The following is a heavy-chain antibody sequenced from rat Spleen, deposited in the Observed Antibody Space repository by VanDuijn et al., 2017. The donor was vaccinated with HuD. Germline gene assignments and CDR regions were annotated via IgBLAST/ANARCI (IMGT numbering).Heavy chain of an antibody. D-gene: IGHD1-4*01. CDR2: ISYEGSGT. J-gene: IGHJ4*01. CDR1: GFTFSDYY. Sequence: EVQLVESGGGLVQPGRSMKLSCAALGFTFSDYYMAWVRQAPKKGLEWVASISYEGSGTYYGDSVKGRFTISRDNAKSTLYLQMNSLRSEDTATYYCARLSGLDYVMDAWVKELQSLSPQ. V-gene: IGHV5-22*01. CDR3: ARLSGLDYVMDA.